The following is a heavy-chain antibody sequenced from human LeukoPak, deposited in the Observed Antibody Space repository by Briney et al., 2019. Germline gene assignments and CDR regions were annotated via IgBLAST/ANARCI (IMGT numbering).Heavy chain of an antibody. CDR2: IYYSGST. D-gene: IGHD6-13*01. J-gene: IGHJ4*02. CDR3: ARGPPAYSSWYRRYFDY. CDR1: GGSISSSSYY. Sequence: PSETLSLTCTVSGGSISSSSYYWGWFRQPPGKGLEWIGSIYYSGSTYYNPSLRSRVTISVDTSKNQFSLKLSSVTAADTAVYYCARGPPAYSSWYRRYFDYWGQGTLVTVSS. V-gene: IGHV4-39*07.